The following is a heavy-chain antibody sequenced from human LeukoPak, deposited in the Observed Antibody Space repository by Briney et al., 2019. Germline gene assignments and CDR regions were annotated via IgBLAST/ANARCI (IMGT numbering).Heavy chain of an antibody. D-gene: IGHD3-22*01. V-gene: IGHV4-59*01. CDR1: GGSLSRYY. J-gene: IGHJ4*02. Sequence: SETLSLTCPDSGGSLSRYYWIWLRQPPRTALEWIGNIYYSGSTNYNPSLKSRVTISVNTSKNQFSLKLSSVTAADTAVYYCARVTGDMIEDYFDYWGQGTLVTVAS. CDR3: ARVTGDMIEDYFDY. CDR2: IYYSGST.